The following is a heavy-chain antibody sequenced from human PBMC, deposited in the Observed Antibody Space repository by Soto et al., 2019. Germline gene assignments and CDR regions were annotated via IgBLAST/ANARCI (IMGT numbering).Heavy chain of an antibody. Sequence: SETLSLTCTVSGGSISSGGYYWSWIGQHPGKGLEWIGYIYYSGSTYYNPSLKSRVTISVDTSKNQFSLKLSSVTAADTAVYYCAGEARNFNAFDIWGQGTIVTVSS. CDR2: IYYSGST. CDR1: GGSISSGGYY. CDR3: AGEARNFNAFDI. J-gene: IGHJ3*02. V-gene: IGHV4-31*03.